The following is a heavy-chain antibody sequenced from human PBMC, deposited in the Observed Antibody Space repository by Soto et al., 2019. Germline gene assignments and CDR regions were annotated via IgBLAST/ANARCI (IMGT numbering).Heavy chain of an antibody. Sequence: QVQLVQSGAEVKKPGSSVKVSCKASGGTFSSYALSWVRQAPGQGLEWMGGIIPVFGTGIYAQKFQGRVTITADKSTNTAYMELSSLRSEDMAVEFCAIVGGTGGYTYGLDYWGQGTLVTVSS. CDR1: GGTFSSYA. CDR3: AIVGGTGGYTYGLDY. D-gene: IGHD5-18*01. CDR2: IIPVFGTG. J-gene: IGHJ4*02. V-gene: IGHV1-69*06.